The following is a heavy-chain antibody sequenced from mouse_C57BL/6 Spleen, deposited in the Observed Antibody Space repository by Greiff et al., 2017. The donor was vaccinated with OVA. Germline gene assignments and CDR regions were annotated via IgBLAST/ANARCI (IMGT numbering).Heavy chain of an antibody. V-gene: IGHV1-15*01. CDR3: TRGDYEDYAMDD. CDR1: GYTFTDYE. D-gene: IGHD2-4*01. J-gene: IGHJ4*01. Sequence: QVQLQQSGAELVRPGASVTLSCKASGYTFTDYEMHWVKQTPVHGLEWIGAIDPETGGTAYNQKFKGKAILTADKSSSTAYMELRSLTSEDSAVYYCTRGDYEDYAMDDWGQGTSVTVAS. CDR2: IDPETGGT.